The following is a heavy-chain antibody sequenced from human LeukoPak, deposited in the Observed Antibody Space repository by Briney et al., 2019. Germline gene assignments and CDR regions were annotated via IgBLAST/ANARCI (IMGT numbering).Heavy chain of an antibody. CDR1: GVSISSSDSY. V-gene: IGHV4-39*01. CDR3: GRHFPETGRDEQPLEY. J-gene: IGHJ4*02. D-gene: IGHD3-10*01. Sequence: LETLSLTCTVSGVSISSSDSYWAWVRQPPGKGLEWIGSICFSRTTYYNPSLKSRVTMSIDTSKNHFSLKVASVTAADTAVYYCGRHFPETGRDEQPLEYWGQGSLFTVSS. CDR2: ICFSRTT.